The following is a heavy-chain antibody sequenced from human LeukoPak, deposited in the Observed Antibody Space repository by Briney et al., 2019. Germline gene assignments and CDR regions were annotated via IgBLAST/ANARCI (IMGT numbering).Heavy chain of an antibody. CDR2: INAVNGNT. CDR3: ASKGRLLWFGESSGPFDY. CDR1: EYTFTGYA. Sequence: ASGEASGKASEYTFTGYALHWVRKAPGQRLEGMRWINAVNGNTKYSQKFQGRVTITRDTSASTAYMELSSLRSEDTAVYYCASKGRLLWFGESSGPFDYWGQGTLVTVSS. J-gene: IGHJ4*02. V-gene: IGHV1-3*01. D-gene: IGHD3-10*01.